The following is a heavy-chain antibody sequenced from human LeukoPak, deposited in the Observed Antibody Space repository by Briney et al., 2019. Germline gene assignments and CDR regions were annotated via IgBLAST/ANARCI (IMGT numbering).Heavy chain of an antibody. D-gene: IGHD3-22*01. CDR2: IYTCGST. Sequence: PSETLSLTCTVSGGSISSYYWSWIRQPAGKGLEWIGRIYTCGSTHYNPSLKSRVTMSVDTSKNQFSLKLSSVTAADTAVYYCAREVGDSDYYDSSGYYWDAFDIWGQGTMVTVSS. CDR1: GGSISSYY. J-gene: IGHJ3*02. CDR3: AREVGDSDYYDSSGYYWDAFDI. V-gene: IGHV4-4*07.